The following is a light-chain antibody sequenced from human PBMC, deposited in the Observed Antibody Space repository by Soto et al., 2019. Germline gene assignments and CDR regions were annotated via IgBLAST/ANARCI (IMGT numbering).Light chain of an antibody. J-gene: IGKJ1*01. CDR2: DAS. CDR1: QNVSNSY. V-gene: IGKV3D-20*01. Sequence: EIMLTQSPATLSLFPGERATLSCGASQNVSNSYLAWYQQKPGLAPRLLIYDASSRAIGIPDRFSGSGSGADFTLTISRLEPEDFAVYYCQQYGTSRWTFGQGTKVEIK. CDR3: QQYGTSRWT.